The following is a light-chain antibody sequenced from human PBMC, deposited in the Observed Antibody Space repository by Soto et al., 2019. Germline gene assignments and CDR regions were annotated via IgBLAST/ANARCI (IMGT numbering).Light chain of an antibody. CDR1: QDISSY. Sequence: AIRMTQSPSSFSASTGDRVTITCRSSQDISSYLAWYQQKVGKAPKLLIYAAATLQRGAPSRFSGSGSGTDFTITISRLQSADFAPYYCQPYFSYPYTFGQGTTLEI. CDR3: QPYFSYPYT. J-gene: IGKJ2*01. CDR2: AAA. V-gene: IGKV1-8*01.